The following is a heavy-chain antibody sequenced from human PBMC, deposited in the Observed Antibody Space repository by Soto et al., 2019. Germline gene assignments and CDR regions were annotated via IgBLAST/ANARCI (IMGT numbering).Heavy chain of an antibody. CDR1: GGSISRYF. CDR3: ARDLAAVPRAFDY. Sequence: PSETLSLTCTVSGGSISRYFYIWVRQPPGKGLESIGSVYYTGTTDYNPSLKSRVTISVDTSKTQFSLNLRSVTAADTAVYYCARDLAAVPRAFDYWGRGTLLTVSS. J-gene: IGHJ4*02. D-gene: IGHD6-13*01. V-gene: IGHV4-59*01. CDR2: VYYTGTT.